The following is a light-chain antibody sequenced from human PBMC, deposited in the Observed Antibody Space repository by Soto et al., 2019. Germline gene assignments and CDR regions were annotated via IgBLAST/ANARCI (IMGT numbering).Light chain of an antibody. Sequence: EIVLTQSPGTLSLSPGEGATLSCRASQSVSSSYLAWYQQKPGQAPRLLIYGASSRATGIPDRFSGSGSGTDFTLTISRLEPEDSAVYYCQQYGSSLWTFGQGTKVVIK. CDR3: QQYGSSLWT. CDR2: GAS. V-gene: IGKV3-20*01. J-gene: IGKJ1*01. CDR1: QSVSSSY.